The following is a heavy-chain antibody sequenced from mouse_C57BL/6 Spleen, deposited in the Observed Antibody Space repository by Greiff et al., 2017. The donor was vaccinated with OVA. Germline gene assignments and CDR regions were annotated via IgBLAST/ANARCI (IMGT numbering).Heavy chain of an antibody. J-gene: IGHJ1*03. CDR2: INPSNGGT. Sequence: QVQLQQSGPELVKPGASVKLSCKASGYTFTSYWMHWVKQRPGQGLEWIGNINPSNGGTNYNEKVKSKATLTVDKSSSTAYMQLSSLTSEDSAVYDCARWDSYGGYFDVWGTGTTVTVSS. CDR1: GYTFTSYW. CDR3: ARWDSYGGYFDV. D-gene: IGHD2-12*01. V-gene: IGHV1-53*01.